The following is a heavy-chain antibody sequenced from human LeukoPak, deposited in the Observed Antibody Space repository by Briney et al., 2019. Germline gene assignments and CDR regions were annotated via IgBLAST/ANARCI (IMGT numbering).Heavy chain of an antibody. Sequence: PSETLSLTCAVSGGSISSYYWSWLRQPPGKGLEWIGFIYYSGSTNYNPSLKSRVTISIDTSKNQFSLKLSSVTAADTAVYYCAKDVIWRGSDLWGQGTLVTVST. CDR3: AKDVIWRGSDL. J-gene: IGHJ5*02. CDR2: IYYSGST. D-gene: IGHD3-3*01. CDR1: GGSISSYY. V-gene: IGHV4-59*01.